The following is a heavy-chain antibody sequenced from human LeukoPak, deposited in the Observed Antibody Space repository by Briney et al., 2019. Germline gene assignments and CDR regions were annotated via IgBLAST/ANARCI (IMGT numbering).Heavy chain of an antibody. CDR1: GYTFTSYG. CDR2: ISAYNGNT. D-gene: IGHD3-22*01. V-gene: IGHV1-18*01. J-gene: IGHJ6*02. Sequence: ASVKVSCKASGYTFTSYGISWVRQAPGQGLEWMGWISAYNGNTNYAQKLQGRVTMTTDTSTSTAYMELRSLRSDDTAVYYCARDLRYYDSSGAYYYYGMDVWGQGTTVTVSS. CDR3: ARDLRYYDSSGAYYYYGMDV.